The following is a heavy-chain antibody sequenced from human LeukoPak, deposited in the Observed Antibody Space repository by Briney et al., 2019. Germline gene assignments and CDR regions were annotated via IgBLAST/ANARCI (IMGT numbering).Heavy chain of an antibody. CDR1: GVTFNNAW. J-gene: IGHJ3*02. Sequence: GGSLRLSCAASGVTFNNAWMSWVRQAPGKGLEWVGRIKSKTDGGTTDYAAPVKGRFTISRDDSENTLYLQMNSLKTEDTAVYYCTTSFYSSGLDAFDIWGQGTMVTVSS. CDR2: IKSKTDGGTT. D-gene: IGHD6-19*01. CDR3: TTSFYSSGLDAFDI. V-gene: IGHV3-15*01.